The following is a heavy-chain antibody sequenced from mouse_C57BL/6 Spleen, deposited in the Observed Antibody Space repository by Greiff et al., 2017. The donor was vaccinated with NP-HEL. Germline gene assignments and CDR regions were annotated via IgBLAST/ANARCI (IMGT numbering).Heavy chain of an antibody. CDR3: ARDGELGRWFAY. Sequence: EVQLVESGGGLVKPGGSLKLSCAASGFTFSSYAMSWVRQTPEKRLEWVATISDGGSYTYYPDNVKGRFTISRDNAKNNLYLQMSHLKSEDTAMYYCARDGELGRWFAYWGQGTLVTVSA. V-gene: IGHV5-4*01. CDR1: GFTFSSYA. J-gene: IGHJ3*01. D-gene: IGHD4-1*01. CDR2: ISDGGSYT.